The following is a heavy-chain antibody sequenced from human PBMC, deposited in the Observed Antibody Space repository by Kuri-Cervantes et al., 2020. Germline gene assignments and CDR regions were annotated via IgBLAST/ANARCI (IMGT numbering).Heavy chain of an antibody. Sequence: ASVKVSCKASGYTFTTYGISWVRQAPGQGLEWMGWISPYNNNTNYAQKLQGRVTITADESTSTAYMELSSLRSEDTAVYYCAATVDKPFGEPVHAFDIWGQGTMVTVSS. CDR1: GYTFTTYG. J-gene: IGHJ3*02. D-gene: IGHD3-10*01. CDR2: ISPYNNNT. CDR3: AATVDKPFGEPVHAFDI. V-gene: IGHV1-18*01.